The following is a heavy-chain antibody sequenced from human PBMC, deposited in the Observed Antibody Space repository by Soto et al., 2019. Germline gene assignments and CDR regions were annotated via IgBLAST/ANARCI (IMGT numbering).Heavy chain of an antibody. CDR3: ARDGYSGYDPSPNDY. CDR1: GFTFSSYW. V-gene: IGHV3-7*01. D-gene: IGHD5-12*01. CDR2: IKQDGSEK. Sequence: PGGSLRLSCAASGFTFSSYWMSWVRQAPGKGLEWVANIKQDGSEKYYVESVKGRFTISRDNAKNSLYLQMNSLRAEDTAVYYCARDGYSGYDPSPNDYWGQGTLVTVSS. J-gene: IGHJ4*02.